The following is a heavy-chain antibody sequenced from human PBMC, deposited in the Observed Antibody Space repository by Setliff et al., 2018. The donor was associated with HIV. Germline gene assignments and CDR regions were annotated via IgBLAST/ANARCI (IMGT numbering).Heavy chain of an antibody. D-gene: IGHD7-27*01. CDR2: ISSSSSTI. CDR3: ARGGLGYFYYYYMDV. CDR1: GFTFSSNT. J-gene: IGHJ6*03. V-gene: IGHV3-48*01. Sequence: PGGSLRLSCAASGFTFSSNTMNWVRQAPGKGLEWVSYISSSSSTIYYADSVKGRFTISRDNAKNSLDLQMNSLRAEDTAVYYCARGGLGYFYYYYMDVWGKGTTVTVSS.